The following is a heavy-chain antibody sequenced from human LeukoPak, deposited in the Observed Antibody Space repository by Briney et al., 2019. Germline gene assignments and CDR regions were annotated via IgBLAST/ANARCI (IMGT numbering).Heavy chain of an antibody. J-gene: IGHJ6*02. Sequence: GGSLRLSCAASGFTFSSYSMNWVRQAPGKGLEWVSSISSSSSYIYYADSVKGRFTISRDNAKNSLYLQMNSLRAEDTAVYYCASSPSSNWKDYGMDVWGQGTTVTVSS. D-gene: IGHD6-13*01. CDR3: ASSPSSNWKDYGMDV. V-gene: IGHV3-21*01. CDR2: ISSSSSYI. CDR1: GFTFSSYS.